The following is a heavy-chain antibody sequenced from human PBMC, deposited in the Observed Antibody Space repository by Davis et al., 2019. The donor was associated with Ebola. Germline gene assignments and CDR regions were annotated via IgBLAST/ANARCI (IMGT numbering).Heavy chain of an antibody. CDR1: GGSISSYY. V-gene: IGHV4-59*01. Sequence: MPSETLSLTCTVSGGSISSYYWSWIRQPPGKGLEWIGYIYYSGSTNYNPSLKSRVTISVDTSKNQFSLKLSSVTAADTAVYYCTRRGPTGGQVDWGQGTTVTVSS. J-gene: IGHJ6*02. CDR3: TRRGPTGGQVD. D-gene: IGHD1-14*01. CDR2: IYYSGST.